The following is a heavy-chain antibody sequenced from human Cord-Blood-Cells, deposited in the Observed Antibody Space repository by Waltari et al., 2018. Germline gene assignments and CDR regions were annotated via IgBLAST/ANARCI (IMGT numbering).Heavy chain of an antibody. CDR1: GFTFSSYE. D-gene: IGHD3-10*01. J-gene: IGHJ6*02. Sequence: EVQLVESGGGLVQPGGSLRLSCAASGFTFSSYEMNWVRQAPGKGLEWVSYISSSGSTIYYADSVKGRFTSSRDNAKNSLYLQMNSLRAEDTAVYYCARDRFGEYYYYGMDVWGQGTTVTVSS. CDR3: ARDRFGEYYYYGMDV. CDR2: ISSSGSTI. V-gene: IGHV3-48*03.